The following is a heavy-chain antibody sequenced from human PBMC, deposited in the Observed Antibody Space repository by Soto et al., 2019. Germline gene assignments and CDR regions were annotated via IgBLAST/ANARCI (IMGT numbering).Heavy chain of an antibody. Sequence: PGGSLRLSCAASGFTFSSYGMHWVRQAPGKGLEWVAVIWYDGSNKYYADSVKGRFTISRDNSKNTLYLQMNSLRAEDTAAYYCARFFYDSSGYDYWGQGTLVTVSS. V-gene: IGHV3-33*08. CDR2: IWYDGSNK. CDR1: GFTFSSYG. CDR3: ARFFYDSSGYDY. J-gene: IGHJ4*02. D-gene: IGHD3-22*01.